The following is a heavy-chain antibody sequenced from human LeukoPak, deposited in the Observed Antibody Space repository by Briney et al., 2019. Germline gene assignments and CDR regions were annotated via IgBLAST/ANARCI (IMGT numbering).Heavy chain of an antibody. V-gene: IGHV4-39*01. D-gene: IGHD4-11*01. CDR1: GGSISSSSYI. CDR2: VYIGGNT. J-gene: IGHJ6*03. CDR3: ARLRRTTVTTYNYYHYMDV. Sequence: SETLSLTCTVSGGSISSSSYIWGWLRQPPGRGLEWIGNVYIGGNTYYNPSLRYRVTVSLDSSRNKFSLQLSSVTAADTATYYCARLRRTTVTTYNYYHYMDVWGKGTTVTVSS.